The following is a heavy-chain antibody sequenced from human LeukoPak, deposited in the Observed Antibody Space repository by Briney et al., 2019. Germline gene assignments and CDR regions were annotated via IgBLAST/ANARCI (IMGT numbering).Heavy chain of an antibody. V-gene: IGHV1-69*01. J-gene: IGHJ6*02. CDR1: GGTFSSYA. CDR3: ARDGTDYGDYVVGRWDYYYGMDV. D-gene: IGHD4-17*01. CDR2: IIPIFGTA. Sequence: GSPVKVSCKASGGTFSSYAISWVRQAPGQGLEWMGGIIPIFGTANYAQKFQGRVTITADESTSTAYMELSSLRSEDTAVYYCARDGTDYGDYVVGRWDYYYGMDVWGQGTTVTVSS.